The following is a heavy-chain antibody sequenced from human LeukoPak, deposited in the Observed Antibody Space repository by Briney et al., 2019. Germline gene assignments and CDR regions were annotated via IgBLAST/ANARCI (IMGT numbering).Heavy chain of an antibody. CDR1: GFSLSTSGMR. CDR3: ARMGAASSGYSHYYYFMDV. V-gene: IGHV2-70*04. CDR2: IDWDDAK. D-gene: IGHD3-22*01. J-gene: IGHJ6*03. Sequence: SGPALVKPTQTLTLTCSFSGFSLSTSGMRVSWIRQPTGKALEWLARIDWDDAKFYSTSLKTRLAISKDTSKSQVVLTMTNMDPVDTGTYYCARMGAASSGYSHYYYFMDVWGEGTTVTVSS.